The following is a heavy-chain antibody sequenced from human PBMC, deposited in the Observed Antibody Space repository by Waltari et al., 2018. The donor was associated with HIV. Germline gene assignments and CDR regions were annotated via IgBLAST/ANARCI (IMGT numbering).Heavy chain of an antibody. CDR2: IKQDGSDK. V-gene: IGHV3-7*01. D-gene: IGHD6-19*01. CDR3: ASEGYSSGWSRDY. CDR1: GSPFSRYW. Sequence: EVQLVESGGGLVQPGGSLRLSCAASGSPFSRYWMRWVRQGTGKGLEWVANIKQDGSDKYYVDSVKGRFTISRDNGKNSLYLQMNSLRAEDTAVYYCASEGYSSGWSRDYWGQGTLVTVSS. J-gene: IGHJ4*02.